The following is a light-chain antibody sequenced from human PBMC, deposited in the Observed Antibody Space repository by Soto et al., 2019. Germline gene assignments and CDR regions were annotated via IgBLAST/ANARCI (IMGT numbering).Light chain of an antibody. CDR1: SSDVGAYNY. CDR2: DVS. Sequence: QSVLTQPASVSGSAGQSITISCTGTSSDVGAYNYVSWYQHHPGKAPKLMIYDVSNRPSGVSNRFSGSKSGNTASLTISGLQAEDEADYYCNSFTTSSTLLFGGGTQLTVL. V-gene: IGLV2-14*03. CDR3: NSFTTSSTLL. J-gene: IGLJ7*01.